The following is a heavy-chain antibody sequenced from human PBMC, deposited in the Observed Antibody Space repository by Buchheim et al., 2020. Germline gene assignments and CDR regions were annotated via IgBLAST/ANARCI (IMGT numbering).Heavy chain of an antibody. V-gene: IGHV3-30*18. D-gene: IGHD4-23*01. Sequence: QVQLVESGGGVVQPGRSLRLSCAASGFIFSNYGMHWVRQSPGKGLEWVAVVPFDGNDKYYADSVKGRLAISRDNSKNTLYLQMNSLRPEDTALYSCVKDRYGGNTYFDSWGQGTL. CDR1: GFIFSNYG. CDR2: VPFDGNDK. CDR3: VKDRYGGNTYFDS. J-gene: IGHJ4*02.